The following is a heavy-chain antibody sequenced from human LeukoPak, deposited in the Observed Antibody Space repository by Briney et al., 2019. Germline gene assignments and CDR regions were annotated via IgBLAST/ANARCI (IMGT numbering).Heavy chain of an antibody. CDR3: AKALIGRAAVRDAFDI. CDR1: GCTFIPYA. Sequence: PGWSLRLSCAASGCTFIPYAMSGVRQAPGKGRQWVSTVSGSGGTTYYADSVKGRFTVSRDNSKNTVYLQMNSLRADDTALYYCAKALIGRAAVRDAFDIWGHGTMVTVSS. CDR2: VSGSGGTT. D-gene: IGHD3-9*01. J-gene: IGHJ3*02. V-gene: IGHV3-23*01.